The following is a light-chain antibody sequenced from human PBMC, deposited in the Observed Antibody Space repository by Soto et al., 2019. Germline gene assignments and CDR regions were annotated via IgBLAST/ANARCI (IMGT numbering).Light chain of an antibody. CDR3: QQSFKTPLT. J-gene: IGKJ4*01. CDR2: ATS. CDR1: QSTNNY. Sequence: IQMTQSPPSLSASVGDRVIITCRASQSTNNYVNWYQQKPGKAPKLLIYATSILQGGVPQRFSGSGSETDYTLTITSLQPEDFGTYYCQQSFKTPLTFGAGTNVEIK. V-gene: IGKV1-39*01.